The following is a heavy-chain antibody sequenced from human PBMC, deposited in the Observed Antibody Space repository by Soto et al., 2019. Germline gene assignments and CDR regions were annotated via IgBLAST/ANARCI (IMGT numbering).Heavy chain of an antibody. D-gene: IGHD3-10*01. Sequence: SDPLSLTCAVSAGAISSSNWCSWVRQPPGKGLEWIGDINHSGSTNYNPSLKSRLSTSVDNSKNQFSMKLSSVTAADTAVYYCASMDCRRAACPFDHWCQGILVNVP. V-gene: IGHV4-4*02. J-gene: IGHJ4*02. CDR1: AGAISSSNW. CDR2: INHSGST. CDR3: ASMDCRRAACPFDH.